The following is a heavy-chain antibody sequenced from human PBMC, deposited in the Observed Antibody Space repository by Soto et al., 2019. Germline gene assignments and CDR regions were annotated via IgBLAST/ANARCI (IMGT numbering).Heavy chain of an antibody. CDR2: IHYSGSI. V-gene: IGHV4-30-4*08. J-gene: IGHJ6*02. CDR1: GGSISYEYYH. CDR3: AREDDGGDRDYYGLDV. Sequence: SETLSLTCTVSGGSISYEYYHWTWIRQSPGKGLEWIGYIHYSGSIIYNTSFKSRVTISVDTSKNQFSLQLSSVTAADTAVYFCAREDDGGDRDYYGLDVWGQGTTVTISS. D-gene: IGHD2-21*02.